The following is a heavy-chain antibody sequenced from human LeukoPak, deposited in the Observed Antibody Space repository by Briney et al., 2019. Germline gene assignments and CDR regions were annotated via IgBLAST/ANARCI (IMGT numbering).Heavy chain of an antibody. D-gene: IGHD6-13*01. J-gene: IGHJ4*02. CDR3: ARGPPRSSSRAGFFDY. CDR2: INHSGST. Sequence: SETLSLTCAVYGGSFSGYYWSWIRQPPGKGLEWIGEINHSGSTNYNPSLKSRVTISVDTSKNQFSLKLSSVTAADTAVYYCARGPPRSSSRAGFFDYWGQGTLVTVSS. CDR1: GGSFSGYY. V-gene: IGHV4-34*01.